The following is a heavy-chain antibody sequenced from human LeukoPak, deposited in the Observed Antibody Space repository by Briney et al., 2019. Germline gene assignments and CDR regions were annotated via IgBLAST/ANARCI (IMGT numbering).Heavy chain of an antibody. CDR2: IFPSGST. J-gene: IGHJ5*02. D-gene: IGHD1-14*01. CDR3: VREGLITFWFDP. Sequence: QVQLQESGPGLVKPSQTLSLTCTVSGDSIRDGNYYWSWIRQPAGKGLEWIGRIFPSGSTNYNPSLKSRVSISLGTSENQFSLRMTSVTAADTAVYYCVREGLITFWFDPWGQGTLVTVSS. CDR1: GDSIRDGNYY. V-gene: IGHV4-61*02.